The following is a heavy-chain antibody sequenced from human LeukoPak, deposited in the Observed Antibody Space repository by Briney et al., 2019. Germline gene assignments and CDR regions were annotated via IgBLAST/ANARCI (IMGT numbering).Heavy chain of an antibody. J-gene: IGHJ5*02. V-gene: IGHV4-34*01. D-gene: IGHD3-10*01. CDR1: GGSFSGYY. CDR3: ARTMVRGGCWFDP. Sequence: PSETLSLTCAVYGGSFSGYYWSWIRQPPGKGLEWIGEINHSGSTNYNPSLKSRVTISVDTSKNQFSLKLSSVTAADTAVYYCARTMVRGGCWFDPWGQGTLVTVSS. CDR2: INHSGST.